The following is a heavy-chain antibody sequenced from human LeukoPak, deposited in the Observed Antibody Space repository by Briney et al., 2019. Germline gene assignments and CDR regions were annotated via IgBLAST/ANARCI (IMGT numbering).Heavy chain of an antibody. Sequence: GGSLRLSCAASGFTFSSYWMSWVRQAPGKGLEWVANIKQDGSEKYYVDSVKGRFTISRDNAKNSLYLQMNSLRAEDTAVYYCARDKRDSSSWYVAFDYWGQGTLVTVSS. J-gene: IGHJ4*02. V-gene: IGHV3-7*01. D-gene: IGHD6-13*01. CDR3: ARDKRDSSSWYVAFDY. CDR1: GFTFSSYW. CDR2: IKQDGSEK.